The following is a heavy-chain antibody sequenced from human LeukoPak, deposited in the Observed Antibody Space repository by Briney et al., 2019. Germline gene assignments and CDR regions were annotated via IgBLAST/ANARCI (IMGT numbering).Heavy chain of an antibody. CDR1: GCTFSSYA. V-gene: IGHV3-23*01. D-gene: IGHD3-22*01. CDR2: ISGSGGST. J-gene: IGHJ4*02. CDR3: AKEVHYYDSSGFDY. Sequence: GGSLRLSCADSGCTFSSYAMSWVRQAPGKGLEWAPAISGSGGSTYYADSVKGRFTISRDNSKNTLYLQMNSLRAEDTAVYYCAKEVHYYDSSGFDYWGQGTLVTVSS.